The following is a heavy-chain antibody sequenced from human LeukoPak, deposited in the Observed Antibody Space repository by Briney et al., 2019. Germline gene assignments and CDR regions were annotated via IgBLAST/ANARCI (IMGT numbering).Heavy chain of an antibody. D-gene: IGHD5-18*01. CDR3: ARGRKLIQLWLRSLGRYFDY. J-gene: IGHJ4*02. CDR2: ISSSSSTI. Sequence: GGSLRLSCAASGFTFSSYSMNWVRQAPGKGLEWVSYISSSSSTIYYADSVKGRFTISRDNAKNSLYLQMNSLRAEDTAVYYCARGRKLIQLWLRSLGRYFDYWGQGTLVTVSS. CDR1: GFTFSSYS. V-gene: IGHV3-48*01.